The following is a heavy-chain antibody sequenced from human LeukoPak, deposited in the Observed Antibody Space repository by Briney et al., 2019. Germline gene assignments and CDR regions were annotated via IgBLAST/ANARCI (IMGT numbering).Heavy chain of an antibody. J-gene: IGHJ4*02. CDR2: FDPEDGET. V-gene: IGHV1-24*01. CDR1: GYTLTELS. Sequence: ASVKVSCKVSGYTLTELSMHWVRQAPGKGLEWMGGFDPEDGETIYAQKFQGRVTMTEDTSTDTAYMELSSLRSEDTAVCCCATVGGLYSGYDYWGQGTLVTVSS. CDR3: ATVGGLYSGYDY. D-gene: IGHD5-12*01.